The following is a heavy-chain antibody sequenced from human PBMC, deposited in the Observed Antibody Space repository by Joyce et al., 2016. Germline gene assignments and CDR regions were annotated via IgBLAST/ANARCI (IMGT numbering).Heavy chain of an antibody. CDR1: GFTFSGHF. Sequence: QVKLVESGGGVVQPGRSLRLSCAASGFTFSGHFMHWVHQAPGKGLDWVAIISYDGKNTYYGDSMKCRFTISRDNSKNTVYLQVDSLRTDDTAVYYCARDGPKTTWDPGYYFDFWGQGTLVTVSS. CDR3: ARDGPKTTWDPGYYFDF. J-gene: IGHJ4*02. CDR2: ISYDGKNT. V-gene: IGHV3-30*04. D-gene: IGHD1-14*01.